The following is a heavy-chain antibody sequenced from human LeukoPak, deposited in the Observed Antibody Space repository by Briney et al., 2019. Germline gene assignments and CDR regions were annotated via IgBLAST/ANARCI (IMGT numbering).Heavy chain of an antibody. D-gene: IGHD3-16*01. CDR2: IKEEGSVK. V-gene: IGHV3-7*01. CDR3: ATEGTDGRGSFGWFDS. Sequence: GGSLRLSCVASGFTFSDYWMTWVRQAPGKGLEWVANIKEEGSVKYYVDSVKGRFTISRDNAKNSLYLQLNSLRVEDTAGYYCATEGTDGRGSFGWFDSWGQGTLVTVSS. J-gene: IGHJ5*01. CDR1: GFTFSDYW.